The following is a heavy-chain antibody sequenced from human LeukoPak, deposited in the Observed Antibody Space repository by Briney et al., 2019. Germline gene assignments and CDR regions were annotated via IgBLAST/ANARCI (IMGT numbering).Heavy chain of an antibody. D-gene: IGHD6-19*01. Sequence: ASVKVSCKASGYTFTSYGISWVRQAPGQGLEWMGWISAYNGNINYAQKLQGRVTMTTDTSTSTAYMELRSLRSDDTAVYYCARDTPIAVAGVDNAFDIWGQGTKVTVSS. CDR1: GYTFTSYG. V-gene: IGHV1-18*01. CDR2: ISAYNGNI. CDR3: ARDTPIAVAGVDNAFDI. J-gene: IGHJ3*02.